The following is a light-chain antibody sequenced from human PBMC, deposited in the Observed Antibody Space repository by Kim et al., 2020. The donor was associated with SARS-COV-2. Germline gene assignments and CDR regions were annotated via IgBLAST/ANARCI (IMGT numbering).Light chain of an antibody. J-gene: IGLJ3*02. CDR1: TNNVGNRG. V-gene: IGLV10-54*04. CDR2: RDN. CDR3: TAWDSSLSAWV. Sequence: QAGLTQPPSVSKDLRQTATLPCTGNTNNVGNRGAAWLQQFQGHPPRFLSYRDNTRPSGISHRFSASRSGTTASLPITGVQPEYEADYYCTAWDSSLSAWVFGGGTQLTVL.